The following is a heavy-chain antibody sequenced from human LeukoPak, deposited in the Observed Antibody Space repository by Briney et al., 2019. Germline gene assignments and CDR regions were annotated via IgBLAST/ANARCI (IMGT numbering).Heavy chain of an antibody. V-gene: IGHV4-59*01. J-gene: IGHJ4*02. D-gene: IGHD6-6*01. Sequence: SKTLSLTCTVSGGSISSYYWSWIRQPPGKGLEWIGYIYYSGSTNYNPSLKSRVTISVDTSKNQFSLKLSSVTAADTAVYYCARDSIEYSSSPGSFDYWGQGTLVTVSS. CDR1: GGSISSYY. CDR3: ARDSIEYSSSPGSFDY. CDR2: IYYSGST.